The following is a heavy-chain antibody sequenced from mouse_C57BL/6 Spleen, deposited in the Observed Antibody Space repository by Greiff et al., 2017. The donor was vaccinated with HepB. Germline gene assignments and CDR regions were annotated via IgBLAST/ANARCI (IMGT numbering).Heavy chain of an antibody. D-gene: IGHD2-5*01. V-gene: IGHV1-54*01. CDR1: GYAFTNYL. CDR3: ARRTDSNSFDY. Sequence: QVQLQQSGAELVRPGTSVKVSCKASGYAFTNYLIEWVKQRPGQGLEWIGVINPGSGGTNYNEKFKGKATLTADKSSSTAYMQLSSLPSEDSAVYFCARRTDSNSFDYWGQGTTLTVSS. CDR2: INPGSGGT. J-gene: IGHJ2*01.